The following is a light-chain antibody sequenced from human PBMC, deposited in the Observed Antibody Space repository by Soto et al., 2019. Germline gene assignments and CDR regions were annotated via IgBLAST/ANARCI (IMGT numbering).Light chain of an antibody. CDR3: QHYDRLPWT. CDR2: DAS. J-gene: IGKJ1*01. V-gene: IGKV1-33*01. Sequence: DIQMTQSPSSLSASVGDRVTITCQASQGISNHLIWYQHKPGKAPNLLIQDASNLKTGVPPRFSGSGSGTDFTFTISSLQPEDIGTYYCQHYDRLPWTFGQGTKVEIK. CDR1: QGISNH.